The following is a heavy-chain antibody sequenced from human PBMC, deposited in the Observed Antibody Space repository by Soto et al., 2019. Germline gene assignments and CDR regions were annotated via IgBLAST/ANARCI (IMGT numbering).Heavy chain of an antibody. D-gene: IGHD3-3*01. CDR3: ASFLRWSGYFDY. V-gene: IGHV4-59*01. J-gene: IGHJ4*02. CDR1: GGSISSYY. Sequence: SETLSLTCTVSGGSISSYYWSWIRQPPGKGLEWIGYIYYSGSTNYNPSLKSRVTISVDTSKNQFSLKLSSVTAADTAVYYCASFLRWSGYFDYWGQGTLVTVSS. CDR2: IYYSGST.